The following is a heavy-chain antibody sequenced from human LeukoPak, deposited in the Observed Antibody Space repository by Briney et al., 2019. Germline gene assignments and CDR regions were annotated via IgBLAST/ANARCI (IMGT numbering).Heavy chain of an antibody. D-gene: IGHD2-15*01. CDR3: TTEGMVVAATIDC. J-gene: IGHJ4*02. V-gene: IGHV3-15*01. Sequence: GGSLRLSCAASGFTFFNAWLTRVRQAPAKGLASVVRLKSKTDGGTTDYAAPVKGRFTISRDDSKNTLYLQMNSLKTEDTAVYYCTTEGMVVAATIDCWGQGTLVTVSS. CDR1: GFTFFNAW. CDR2: LKSKTDGGTT.